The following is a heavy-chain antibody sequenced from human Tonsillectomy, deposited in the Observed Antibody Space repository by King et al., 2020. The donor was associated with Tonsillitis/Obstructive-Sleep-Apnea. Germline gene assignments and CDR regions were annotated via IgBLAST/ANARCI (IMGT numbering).Heavy chain of an antibody. CDR3: AREGSSDFWSGYFPRDAFDI. CDR1: GGSISSYY. CDR2: IYYSGST. Sequence: QLQESGPGLVKPSETLSLTCTVSGGSISSYYWSWIRQPPGKGLEWIGYIYYSGSTNYNPSLKSRVTISVDTSKNQFSLKLSSVTAADTAVYYCAREGSSDFWSGYFPRDAFDIWGQGTMVTVSS. V-gene: IGHV4-59*01. J-gene: IGHJ3*02. D-gene: IGHD3-3*01.